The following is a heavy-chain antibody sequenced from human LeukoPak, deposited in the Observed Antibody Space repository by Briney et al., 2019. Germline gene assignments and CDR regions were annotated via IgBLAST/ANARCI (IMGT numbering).Heavy chain of an antibody. Sequence: SETLSLTCTVSGGSVSSSTYYWGWIRQPPGKGLEWIGSIYYSGSTYYNPSLKSRVTISVDTSKNQFSLKLSSVTAADTAVYYCARRLGPSIAARQTDYWGQGTLVTVSS. V-gene: IGHV4-39*01. CDR3: ARRLGPSIAARQTDY. D-gene: IGHD6-6*01. CDR1: GGSVSSSTYY. J-gene: IGHJ4*02. CDR2: IYYSGST.